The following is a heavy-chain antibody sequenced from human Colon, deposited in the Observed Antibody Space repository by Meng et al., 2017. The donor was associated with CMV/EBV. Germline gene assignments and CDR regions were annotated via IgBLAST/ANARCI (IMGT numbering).Heavy chain of an antibody. Sequence: ASVKVSCKASEHIFTDYHIHWVRQAPGQGLEWMGLINGNTGATNFARKYQGRLTLTRYTTISAAYMELIRLGSDDTALYYCATDLDAYDGHGFAYSYAMDVWGQGSLVTVSS. J-gene: IGHJ6*02. V-gene: IGHV1-2*06. D-gene: IGHD3-22*01. CDR1: EHIFTDYH. CDR3: ATDLDAYDGHGFAYSYAMDV. CDR2: INGNTGAT.